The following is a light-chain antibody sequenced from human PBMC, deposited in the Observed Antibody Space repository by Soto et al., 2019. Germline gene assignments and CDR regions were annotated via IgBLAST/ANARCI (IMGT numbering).Light chain of an antibody. Sequence: DSQMTQSPSSLSASLGDRFTITCLASQSISSYLNWYQQKPGKAPKLLIYAASSLQSGVPSRFSGSGSGTDFTLTISCLQSEDFATYYCQQYYSYPRTFGQGTKVDIK. CDR2: AAS. CDR1: QSISSY. CDR3: QQYYSYPRT. V-gene: IGKV1-39*01. J-gene: IGKJ1*01.